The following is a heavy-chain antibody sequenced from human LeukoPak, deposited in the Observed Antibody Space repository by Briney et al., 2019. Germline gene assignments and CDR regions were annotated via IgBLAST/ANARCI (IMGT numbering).Heavy chain of an antibody. Sequence: GGSLRLSCAASGFTFSSYAMSWVRQAPGKGLEWVSAISGSGGSTYYADSVKGRFTISRDNSKNTLYLQMNSLRAEDTAVYYCATLRDDILTGDYLDYWGQGTLVTVSS. V-gene: IGHV3-23*01. J-gene: IGHJ4*02. CDR1: GFTFSSYA. CDR3: ATLRDDILTGDYLDY. CDR2: ISGSGGST. D-gene: IGHD3-9*01.